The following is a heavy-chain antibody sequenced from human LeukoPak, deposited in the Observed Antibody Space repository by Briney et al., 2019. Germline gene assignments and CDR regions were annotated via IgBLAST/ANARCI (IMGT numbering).Heavy chain of an antibody. CDR2: ISYDGSNK. CDR1: GFTFSSYT. D-gene: IGHD6-19*01. J-gene: IGHJ4*02. Sequence: PGGSLRLSCAASGFTFSSYTMHWVRQAPGKGLEWVAAISYDGSNKYYADSVKGRFTISRDNSKNTLYLQMNSPRAEDTAVYYCARDTAVEKFDYWGQGTLVTVSS. CDR3: ARDTAVEKFDY. V-gene: IGHV3-30*04.